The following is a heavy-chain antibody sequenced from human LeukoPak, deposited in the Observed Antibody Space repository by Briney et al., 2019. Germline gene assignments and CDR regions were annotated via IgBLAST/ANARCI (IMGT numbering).Heavy chain of an antibody. J-gene: IGHJ4*02. CDR3: ARKWRAIDY. D-gene: IGHD2-8*01. V-gene: IGHV4-39*01. CDR1: GGSISSSSYY. CDR2: IYYSGST. Sequence: SETLSLTCTVSGGSISSSSYYWGWIRQPRGKGLEWIGSIYYSGSTYYNPSLKSRVTISVDTSKNQFSLKLSSVTAADTAVYYCARKWRAIDYWGQGTLVTVSS.